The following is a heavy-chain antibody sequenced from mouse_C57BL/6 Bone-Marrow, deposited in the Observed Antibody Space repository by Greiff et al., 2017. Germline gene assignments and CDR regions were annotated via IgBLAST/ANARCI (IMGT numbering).Heavy chain of an antibody. CDR3: LSLLLGGYFDV. D-gene: IGHD1-1*01. CDR2: IRSKSNNYAT. V-gene: IGHV10-1*01. Sequence: GGGLVQPKGSLKLSCAASGFSFNTYAMNWVRQAPGKGLEWVARIRSKSNNYATYYADSVKEKFTISRDNSESMLYLQMNNLKTEDTAMYYCLSLLLGGYFDVWGTGTTVTGSS. J-gene: IGHJ1*03. CDR1: GFSFNTYA.